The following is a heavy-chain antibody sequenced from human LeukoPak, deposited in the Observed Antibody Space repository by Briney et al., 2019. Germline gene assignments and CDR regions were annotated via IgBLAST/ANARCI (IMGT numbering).Heavy chain of an antibody. CDR2: ISSSSSYI. J-gene: IGHJ4*02. D-gene: IGHD6-13*01. Sequence: PGGSLRLSCAASGFTFSSYSMNWVRQAPGKGLEWVSSISSSSSYIYYADSVKGRFTISRDNAKNSLYLQMNSLRAEDTAVYYCAKPIAAAGIVDYWGQGTLVAVSS. CDR1: GFTFSSYS. CDR3: AKPIAAAGIVDY. V-gene: IGHV3-21*04.